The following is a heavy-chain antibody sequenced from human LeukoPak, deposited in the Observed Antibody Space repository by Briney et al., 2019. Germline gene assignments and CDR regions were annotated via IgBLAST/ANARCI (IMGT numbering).Heavy chain of an antibody. V-gene: IGHV4-39*01. CDR3: ARLDYYYYMDV. CDR1: GGSISSSSYY. J-gene: IGHJ6*03. CDR2: IYYSGST. Sequence: SETLSLTCTVSGGSISSSSYYWGWLRQPPGKGLEWIGSIYYSGSTYYNPSLKSRVTISVDTSKNQFSLKLSSVTAADTAVYYCARLDYYYYMDVWGKGTTVTISS.